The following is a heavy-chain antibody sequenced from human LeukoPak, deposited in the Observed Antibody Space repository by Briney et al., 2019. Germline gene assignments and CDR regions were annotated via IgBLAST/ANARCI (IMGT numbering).Heavy chain of an antibody. J-gene: IGHJ4*02. CDR2: ISGSGGGT. D-gene: IGHD3-22*01. CDR3: AKRGVVIRVILVGFHREAYYFDS. V-gene: IGHV3-23*01. Sequence: GGSLRLSRAVSGITLSNYGMSWVRQAPGKGLEWVAGISGSGGGTNYADSVKGRFTISRDNPRNALYLQMNSLRAEDTAVYFCAKRGVVIRVILVGFHREAYYFDSWGQGALVTVSS. CDR1: GITLSNYG.